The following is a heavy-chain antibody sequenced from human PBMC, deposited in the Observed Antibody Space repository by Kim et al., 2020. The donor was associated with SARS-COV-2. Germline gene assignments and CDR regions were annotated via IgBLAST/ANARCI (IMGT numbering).Heavy chain of an antibody. CDR1: GFTFSSYG. CDR3: AKGRADCSSTSCYFPRPSSDDYYYYYYMDV. CDR2: ISYDGSNK. V-gene: IGHV3-30*18. Sequence: GGSLRLSCAASGFTFSSYGMHWVRQAPGKGLEWVAVISYDGSNKYYADSVKGRFTISRDNSKNTLYLQMNSLRAEDTAVYYCAKGRADCSSTSCYFPRPSSDDYYYYYYMDVWGKGNTVTVSS. J-gene: IGHJ6*03. D-gene: IGHD2-2*01.